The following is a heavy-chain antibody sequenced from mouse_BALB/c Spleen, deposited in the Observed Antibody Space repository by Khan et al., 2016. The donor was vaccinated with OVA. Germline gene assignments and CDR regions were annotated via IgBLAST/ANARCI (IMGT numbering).Heavy chain of an antibody. Sequence: QVPLKQSGPGLLQPSQTLSLTCSFSGFLLSSSGMGVSWIRQPSGKGLEWLAHLYCDDDKRDNPSLKSRLTVSQDTSRNQVFLNITNVDTAETATYYCARSRWLHSYVMDYWGQGTSVIVSS. CDR3: ARSRWLHSYVMDY. D-gene: IGHD2-3*01. CDR1: GFLLSSSGMG. V-gene: IGHV8-12*01. J-gene: IGHJ4*01. CDR2: LYCDDDK.